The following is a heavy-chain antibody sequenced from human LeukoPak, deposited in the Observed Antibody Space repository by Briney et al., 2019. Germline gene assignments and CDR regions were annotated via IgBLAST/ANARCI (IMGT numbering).Heavy chain of an antibody. J-gene: IGHJ6*03. CDR2: IYYSGST. CDR3: ARAAGRGGSRHYYYYMDV. V-gene: IGHV4-39*07. D-gene: IGHD2-15*01. CDR1: GGSISSSSYY. Sequence: SETLSLTCTVSGGSISSSSYYWGWIRQPPGKGLEWIGSIYYSGSTYYNPSLKSRVTISVGTSKNQFSLKLSSVTAADTAVYYCARAAGRGGSRHYYYYMDVWGKGTTVTVSS.